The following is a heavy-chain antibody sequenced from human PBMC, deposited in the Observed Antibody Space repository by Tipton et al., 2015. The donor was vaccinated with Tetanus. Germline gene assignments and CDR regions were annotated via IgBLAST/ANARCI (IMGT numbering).Heavy chain of an antibody. CDR2: IWYDGTKK. D-gene: IGHD4-17*01. Sequence: SLRLSCAASGFIFSSYGMHWVRQAPGKGLEWVAVIWYDGTKKYYEDSVRGRFTISRDNSKDTLYLEMDSLRAEDTALYYCARADYGDWSRHAFDIWGRGTMVTVSP. J-gene: IGHJ3*02. V-gene: IGHV3-33*01. CDR1: GFIFSSYG. CDR3: ARADYGDWSRHAFDI.